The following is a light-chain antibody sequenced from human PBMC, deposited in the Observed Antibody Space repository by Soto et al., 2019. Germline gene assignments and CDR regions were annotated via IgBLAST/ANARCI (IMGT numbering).Light chain of an antibody. CDR3: QRDDSYST. CDR2: KAS. Sequence: DIQMTQSPSTLSASIGDRITITCRASQSIDSWLAWYQQKPGKAPKLLIYKASILESGVSSRFSGSGSGTEFTLTISSLQPDDFATYYCQRDDSYSTFGQGTKLEIK. V-gene: IGKV1-5*03. J-gene: IGKJ2*01. CDR1: QSIDSW.